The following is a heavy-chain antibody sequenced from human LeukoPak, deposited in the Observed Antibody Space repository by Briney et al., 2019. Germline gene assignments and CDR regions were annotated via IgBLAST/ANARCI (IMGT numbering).Heavy chain of an antibody. V-gene: IGHV3-23*01. J-gene: IGHJ4*02. CDR1: GFSFSNDA. Sequence: PGGSLRLSCAASGFSFSNDAMSWVRQAPGKGLEWVSAIGGSGVNIYYADSVRGRFTISRDNSKNTLYLQMNSLRAEDTAVYYCARHRSSWLIDYWGQGTLVTVSS. CDR3: ARHRSSWLIDY. D-gene: IGHD6-6*01. CDR2: IGGSGVNI.